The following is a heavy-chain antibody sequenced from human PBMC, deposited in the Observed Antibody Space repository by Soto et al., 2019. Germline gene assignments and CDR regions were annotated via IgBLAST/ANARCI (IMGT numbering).Heavy chain of an antibody. V-gene: IGHV3-23*01. D-gene: IGHD1-26*01. Sequence: GESLKISCAASGFTFSSYGMTWVRQAPGKGLEWVSGISGGGGSTYYADSVKGRFTISRDNSKNTLYLQVNSLRGDDTAVYYCAKGHYSGSYVYFDYWGQGTLVTVSS. CDR2: ISGGGGST. CDR1: GFTFSSYG. J-gene: IGHJ4*02. CDR3: AKGHYSGSYVYFDY.